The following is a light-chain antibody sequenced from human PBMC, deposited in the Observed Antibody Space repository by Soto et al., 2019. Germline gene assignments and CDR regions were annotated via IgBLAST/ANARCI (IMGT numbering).Light chain of an antibody. J-gene: IGKJ2*01. CDR2: GAS. CDR1: QSVAIN. V-gene: IGKV3-15*01. Sequence: ETVMPQSPATLSVSPGERATLSCRASQSVAINLAWYQQRPGQAPRLLIYGASTRATGIPARFSGGGSGTEFTLTISSLQSEDFAVYYCQQYNNWPPYTFGQGTKVDIK. CDR3: QQYNNWPPYT.